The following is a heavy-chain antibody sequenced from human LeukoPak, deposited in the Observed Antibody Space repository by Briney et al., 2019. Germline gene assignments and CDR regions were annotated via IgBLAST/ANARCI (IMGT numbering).Heavy chain of an antibody. J-gene: IGHJ4*02. CDR3: TRMTTGHDY. D-gene: IGHD4-17*01. V-gene: IGHV4-34*01. Sequence: PSETLSLTCAVSGVSFDDYYWSWVHQTPGKGLEWLGEINHSGYTNDSPSLKSRVTLSIDTSNKQFSLNLRSVTVADAGIYYCTRMTTGHDYWGQGTLVTVSS. CDR2: INHSGYT. CDR1: GVSFDDYY.